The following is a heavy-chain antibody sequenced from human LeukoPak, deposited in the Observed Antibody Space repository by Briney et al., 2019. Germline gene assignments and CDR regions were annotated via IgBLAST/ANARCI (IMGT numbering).Heavy chain of an antibody. Sequence: SETLSLTCTVSGGSISSHYLTWIRQPPGQALEWIGYVHYSGSTKYNPSLRSRVTILLDRSKNQFSLKLSSVTAADTAVCYCAREYSSSWYGWFDPWGQGTLVTVSS. V-gene: IGHV4-59*11. CDR1: GGSISSHY. J-gene: IGHJ5*02. CDR3: AREYSSSWYGWFDP. D-gene: IGHD6-13*01. CDR2: VHYSGST.